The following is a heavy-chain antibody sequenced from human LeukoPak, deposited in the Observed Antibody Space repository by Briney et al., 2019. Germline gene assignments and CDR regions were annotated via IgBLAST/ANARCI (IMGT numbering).Heavy chain of an antibody. V-gene: IGHV1-46*01. J-gene: IGHJ4*02. D-gene: IGHD2-15*01. CDR3: AREFGQYCSGGSCYSLS. CDR2: INPSGGST. Sequence: ASVKVSCKASGYTFTNYYMHWVRQAPGQGLEWMGVINPSGGSTGYAQKFQGRVTMTRDTSIRTAYMELSRLRSDDTAVYYCAREFGQYCSGGSCYSLSWGQGTLVTVSS. CDR1: GYTFTNYY.